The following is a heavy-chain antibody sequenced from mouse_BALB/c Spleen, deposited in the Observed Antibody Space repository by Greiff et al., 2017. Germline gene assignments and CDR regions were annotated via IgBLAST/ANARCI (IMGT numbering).Heavy chain of an antibody. V-gene: IGHV5-6-3*01. Sequence: LVESGGGLVQPGGSLKLSCAASGFTFSSYGMSWVRQTPDKRLELVATINSNGGSTYYPDSVKGRFTISRDNAKNTLYLQMSSLKSEDTAMYYCAREGITTATFDYWGQGTTLTVSS. J-gene: IGHJ2*01. D-gene: IGHD1-2*01. CDR2: INSNGGST. CDR1: GFTFSSYG. CDR3: AREGITTATFDY.